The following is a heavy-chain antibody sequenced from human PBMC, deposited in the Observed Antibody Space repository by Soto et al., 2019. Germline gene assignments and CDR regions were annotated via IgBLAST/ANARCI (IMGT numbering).Heavy chain of an antibody. CDR2: ISDGGAI. Sequence: GGSLRLSCAASGFTFSAYYMSWVRQAPGKGLEWISYISDGGAIYYADSVKGRFTISRDNAKNSVYLQMNNLRAEDTAVYHCARGHYGMDVWGQGTTVTVSS. J-gene: IGHJ6*02. CDR1: GFTFSAYY. V-gene: IGHV3-11*01. CDR3: ARGHYGMDV.